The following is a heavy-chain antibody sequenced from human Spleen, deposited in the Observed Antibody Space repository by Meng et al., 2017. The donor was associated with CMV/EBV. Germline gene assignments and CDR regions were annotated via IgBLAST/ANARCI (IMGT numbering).Heavy chain of an antibody. CDR2: ISYDGSNK. Sequence: LSLTCAASGFTFSNHPMHWVRQAPGKGLEWVALISYDGSNKYYADSVKGRFTISRDNSYNTLYLQMNSLRPEDTALYYCARQVGGYHYYFDYWGQGTRVTVSS. CDR1: GFTFSNHP. D-gene: IGHD3-16*02. CDR3: ARQVGGYHYYFDY. J-gene: IGHJ4*02. V-gene: IGHV3-30-3*01.